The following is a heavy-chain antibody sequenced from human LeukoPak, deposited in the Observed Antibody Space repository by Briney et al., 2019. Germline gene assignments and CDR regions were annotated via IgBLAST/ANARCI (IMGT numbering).Heavy chain of an antibody. CDR2: SSHGGST. V-gene: IGHV4-38-2*01. D-gene: IGHD1-1*01. CDR1: GYSINSGYY. J-gene: IGHJ5*02. Sequence: SETLSLTCAASGYSINSGYYWGWIRQPPGQELEWIVSSSHGGSTYYNPALKSRITTSVDTSTTQFSLKLTSVTAADTAVYYCARVMERGPNWFDPWGQGTLVTVSS. CDR3: ARVMERGPNWFDP.